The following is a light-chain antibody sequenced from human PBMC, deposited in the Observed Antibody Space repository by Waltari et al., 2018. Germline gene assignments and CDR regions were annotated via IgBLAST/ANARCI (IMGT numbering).Light chain of an antibody. V-gene: IGLV2-8*01. CDR3: SSYAGSNNYVL. J-gene: IGLJ2*01. CDR2: EVN. CDR1: SSDVGGYNY. Sequence: QSALTQPPSASGSPGQSVTISCTGTSSDVGGYNYVSWYQQHPGKAPKLMIYEVNNRPSGVPGRFSGSKSGNTASLTVSWLQAEDEADYYCSSYAGSNNYVLFGGGTKLTVL.